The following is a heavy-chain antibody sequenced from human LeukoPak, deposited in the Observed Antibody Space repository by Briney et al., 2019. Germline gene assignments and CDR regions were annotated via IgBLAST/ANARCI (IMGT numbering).Heavy chain of an antibody. CDR1: GGTFSSYA. Sequence: SVKVSCKASGGTFSSYAINWVRQAPGQGLEWMGGIIPIFGTANYAQKLQGRVTISAVESTSTAYMERGSLRSEDTAVYYCARGQQQLVPGLDYWGQGTLVTVSS. V-gene: IGHV1-69*13. J-gene: IGHJ4*02. D-gene: IGHD6-13*01. CDR2: IIPIFGTA. CDR3: ARGQQQLVPGLDY.